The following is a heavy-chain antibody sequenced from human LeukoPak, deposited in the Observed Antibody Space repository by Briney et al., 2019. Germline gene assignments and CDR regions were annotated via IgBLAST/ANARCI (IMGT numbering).Heavy chain of an antibody. J-gene: IGHJ6*03. CDR2: FEPEDGET. CDR1: GDSLTELP. V-gene: IGHV1-24*01. Sequence: GASVKVSCKVSGDSLTELPMHWVRQAPGKGLEWMGGFEPEDGETIYAQTLQGRVTMTEDTSTDTAYVELSSLRSEDTAVYYCATDRPSSAKVGPRGYYYYYMDVWGKGTTVTVSS. D-gene: IGHD2-2*01. CDR3: ATDRPSSAKVGPRGYYYYYMDV.